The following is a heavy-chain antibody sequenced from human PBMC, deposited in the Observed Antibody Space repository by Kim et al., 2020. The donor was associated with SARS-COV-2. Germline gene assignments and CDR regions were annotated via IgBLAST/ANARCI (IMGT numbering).Heavy chain of an antibody. D-gene: IGHD2-21*02. Sequence: GGSLRLSCAASGFTFSNAWMSWVRQAPGKGLEWVGRIKSKTDGGTTDYAAPVKGRFTISRDDSKNTLYLQMNSLKTEDTAVYYCTTITEYYVVVTVFWGQGTMVTVSS. CDR2: IKSKTDGGTT. CDR3: TTITEYYVVVTVF. J-gene: IGHJ3*01. V-gene: IGHV3-15*01. CDR1: GFTFSNAW.